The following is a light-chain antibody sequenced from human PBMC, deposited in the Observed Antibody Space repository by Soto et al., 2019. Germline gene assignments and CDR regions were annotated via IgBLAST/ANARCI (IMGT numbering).Light chain of an antibody. CDR1: SSDVGSYNL. J-gene: IGLJ2*01. CDR3: CSYAGSSTPRV. V-gene: IGLV2-23*01. CDR2: EGS. Sequence: QSVLTQPASVSGSPGQSITISCTGTSSDVGSYNLVSWYQQHPGKAPKLMIYEGSKRPSGVSNRFSGSKSGNTASLTISGLQAEDEADYYCCSYAGSSTPRVFGGGTKLTVL.